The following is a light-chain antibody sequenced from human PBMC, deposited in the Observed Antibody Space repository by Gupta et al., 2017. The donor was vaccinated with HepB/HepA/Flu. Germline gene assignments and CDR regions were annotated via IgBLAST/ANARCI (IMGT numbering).Light chain of an antibody. CDR2: SNN. CDR1: SSNIGSNT. Sequence: QSVLTQPPSASGTPGQRVTISCSGSSSNIGSNTANWYQQLPGTAPKLLIYSNNQRPSGVPDRFSGSKSGTSASLAISGLQSEDEADYYCAAWDDSLIYVFGTGTKVTVL. J-gene: IGLJ1*01. V-gene: IGLV1-44*01. CDR3: AAWDDSLIYV.